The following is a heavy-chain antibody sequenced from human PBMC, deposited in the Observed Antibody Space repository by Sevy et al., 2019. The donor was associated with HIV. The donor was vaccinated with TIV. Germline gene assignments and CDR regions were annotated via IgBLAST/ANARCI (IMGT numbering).Heavy chain of an antibody. J-gene: IGHJ4*02. V-gene: IGHV3-74*01. CDR1: GFDFSSHW. CDR2: MNTDGSST. Sequence: GGSLRLSCEASGFDFSSHWMQWVRQAPGKGRVWVSRMNTDGSSTNYADSVKGRFTISTDNAKNTLYLEMNNLRDEDTALYYCATPRFDFWGPGTLVTVSS. CDR3: ATPRFDF.